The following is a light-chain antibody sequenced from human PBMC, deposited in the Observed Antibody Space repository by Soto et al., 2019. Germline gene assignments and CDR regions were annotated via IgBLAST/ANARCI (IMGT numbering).Light chain of an antibody. CDR2: DVS. CDR1: SSDVGGYNY. J-gene: IGLJ2*01. Sequence: QSALTQPASVSRSPGQSITISCTGTSSDVGGYNYVSWYQQHPGKAPKLIIYDVSNRPSGVSNRFSGSKSGNTASLTISGLQAEDEADYYCSSYTSSSTLVFGGGTKLTVL. CDR3: SSYTSSSTLV. V-gene: IGLV2-14*03.